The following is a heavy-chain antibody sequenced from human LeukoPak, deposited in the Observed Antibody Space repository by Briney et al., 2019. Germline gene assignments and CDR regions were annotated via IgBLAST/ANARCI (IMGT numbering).Heavy chain of an antibody. CDR3: ARWGFINNYYSIDS. CDR2: IKEDGSSK. V-gene: IGHV3-7*04. CDR1: GFTFSRHW. D-gene: IGHD1-26*01. Sequence: GGSLRLSCAASGFTFSRHWMGWVRQAPGKGLEGVANIKEDGSSKYYVDSVKGRSTISRDNAKNSLFLQMNSLRAEDTAVFYCARWGFINNYYSIDSWGQGTLVTVSS. J-gene: IGHJ4*02.